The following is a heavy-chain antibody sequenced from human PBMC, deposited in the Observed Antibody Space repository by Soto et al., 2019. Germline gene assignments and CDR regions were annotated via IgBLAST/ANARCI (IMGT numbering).Heavy chain of an antibody. CDR2: IYYSGST. D-gene: IGHD5-18*01. V-gene: IGHV4-31*03. Sequence: SETLSLTCTVSGGSISSGGYYWSWIRQHPGKGLEWIGYIYYSGSTYYNPSLKSRVTISVDTSKNQFSLKLSSVTAADAAVYYCARDTYPRGYSYGSLDYWGQGTLVTVSS. J-gene: IGHJ4*02. CDR3: ARDTYPRGYSYGSLDY. CDR1: GGSISSGGYY.